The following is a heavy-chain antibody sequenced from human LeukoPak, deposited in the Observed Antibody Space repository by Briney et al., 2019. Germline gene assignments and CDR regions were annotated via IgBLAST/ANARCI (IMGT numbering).Heavy chain of an antibody. CDR1: GYTFTGYY. D-gene: IGHD4-17*01. J-gene: IGHJ3*02. CDR2: INPNSGGT. CDR3: ARRRSTVKSNDAFDI. Sequence: ASVKVSCKASGYTFTGYYMHWVRQAPGQGLEWMGWINPNSGGTNYAQKFQGRVTMTRDKSISTAYLQWSSLKASDTAMYYCARRRSTVKSNDAFDIWGQGTMVTVSS. V-gene: IGHV1-2*02.